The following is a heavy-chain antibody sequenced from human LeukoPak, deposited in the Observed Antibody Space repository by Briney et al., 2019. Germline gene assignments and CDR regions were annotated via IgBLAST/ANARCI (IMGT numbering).Heavy chain of an antibody. Sequence: SETLSLTCAVYGGSFSGYYWSWIRQPPGKGLEWIGEINHSGGTNYNPSLKSRVTISVDTSKNQFSLKLSSVTAADTAVYYCARENYYGSGSYYPYYYYGMDVWGQGTTVTVSS. CDR2: INHSGGT. J-gene: IGHJ6*02. CDR1: GGSFSGYY. D-gene: IGHD3-10*01. V-gene: IGHV4-34*01. CDR3: ARENYYGSGSYYPYYYYGMDV.